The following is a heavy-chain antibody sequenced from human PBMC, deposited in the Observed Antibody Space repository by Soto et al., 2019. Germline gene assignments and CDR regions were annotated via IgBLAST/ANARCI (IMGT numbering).Heavy chain of an antibody. J-gene: IGHJ4*02. CDR2: IYYSGST. V-gene: IGHV4-59*08. D-gene: IGHD4-17*01. CDR1: GGSISSYY. CDR3: ARRYGPGFDY. Sequence: TETLSLTCTVSGGSISSYYWSWIRQPPGKGLEWIGYIYYSGSTNYNPSLKSRVTISVDTSKNQFSLKLSSVTAANTAVYYCARRYGPGFDYWGQGTLVTVSS.